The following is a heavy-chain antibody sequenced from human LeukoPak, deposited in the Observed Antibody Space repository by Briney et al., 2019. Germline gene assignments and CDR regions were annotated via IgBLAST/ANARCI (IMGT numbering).Heavy chain of an antibody. CDR1: GGTFSSDT. CDR2: IIPILGIA. D-gene: IGHD3-10*01. CDR3: AREDYYGSGFDP. V-gene: IGHV1-69*04. J-gene: IGHJ5*02. Sequence: SVKVSCKASGGTFSSDTISWVRQAPGQGLEWMGRIIPILGIANYAQKVHGRGTITADQSTSTAYMEPSSMRSEDPAVYYCAREDYYGSGFDPWGQGTLVTVSS.